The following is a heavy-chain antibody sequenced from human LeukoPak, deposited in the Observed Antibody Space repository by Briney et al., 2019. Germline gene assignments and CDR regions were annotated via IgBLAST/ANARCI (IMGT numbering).Heavy chain of an antibody. J-gene: IGHJ6*03. CDR3: ASAPIVYYYMDV. CDR2: IYNSGST. CDR1: GGSISNYY. V-gene: IGHV4-59*01. D-gene: IGHD2-15*01. Sequence: PSETLSLTCTVSGGSISNYYWSWIRQPPGKGLEWIGYIYNSGSTNYNPSLKSRVTISLDTSKNHFSLKLSSVTAADTAVYYCASAPIVYYYMDVWGKGTTVTISS.